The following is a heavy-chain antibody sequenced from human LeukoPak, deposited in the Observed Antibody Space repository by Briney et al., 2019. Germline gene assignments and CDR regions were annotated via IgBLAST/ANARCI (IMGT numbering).Heavy chain of an antibody. V-gene: IGHV1-46*01. D-gene: IGHD3-10*01. CDR2: INPSDAST. Sequence: ASVKVSCKASGYTFTSYSMNWVRQAPGQGPEWMGIINPSDASTTYAQKFQGRVTMTRDMSTSTAYMELSSLRSEDTAVYYCARGTPLYYYGSGSQGAYYYMDVWGKGTTVTVSS. CDR1: GYTFTSYS. J-gene: IGHJ6*03. CDR3: ARGTPLYYYGSGSQGAYYYMDV.